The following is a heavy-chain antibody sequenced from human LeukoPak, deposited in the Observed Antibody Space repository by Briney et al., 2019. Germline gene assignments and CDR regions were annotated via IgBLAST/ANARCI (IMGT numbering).Heavy chain of an antibody. CDR2: INPNSGGT. J-gene: IGHJ4*02. D-gene: IGHD4-17*01. CDR3: ARVGGYGDCVLSPDYFDY. V-gene: IGHV1-2*02. Sequence: ASVKVSCKASGYTFTGYYMHWVRQAPGQGLEWMGWINPNSGGTNYAQKFQGRVTMTRDTSISTAYMELSRLRSDDTAVYYCARVGGYGDCVLSPDYFDYWGQGTLVTVSS. CDR1: GYTFTGYY.